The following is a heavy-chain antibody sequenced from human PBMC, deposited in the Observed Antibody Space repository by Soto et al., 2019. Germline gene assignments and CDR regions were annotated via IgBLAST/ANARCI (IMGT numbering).Heavy chain of an antibody. Sequence: ASETLSLTCTVSGGSISSGDYYWSWIRQPPGKGLEWIGYIYYSGSTYYNPSLKSRVTISVDTSKNQFSLKLSSVTAADTAVYYCAKDGRDSSGWLVFDPWGQGILVTVSS. CDR3: AKDGRDSSGWLVFDP. J-gene: IGHJ5*02. CDR1: GGSISSGDYY. D-gene: IGHD6-19*01. CDR2: IYYSGST. V-gene: IGHV4-30-4*01.